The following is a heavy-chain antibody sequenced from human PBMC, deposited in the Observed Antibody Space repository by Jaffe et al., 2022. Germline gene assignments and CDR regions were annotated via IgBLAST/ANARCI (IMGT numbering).Heavy chain of an antibody. CDR3: AKAAGKYYDILTGYYFVPLYSYYFDY. J-gene: IGHJ4*02. CDR2: ISGSGGST. D-gene: IGHD3-9*01. V-gene: IGHV3-23*01. CDR1: GFTFSSYA. Sequence: EVQLLESGGGLVQPGGSLRLSCAASGFTFSSYAMSWVRQAPGKGLEWVSAISGSGGSTYYADSVKGRFTISRDNSKNTLYLQMNSLRAEDTAVYYCAKAAGKYYDILTGYYFVPLYSYYFDYWGQGTLVTVSS.